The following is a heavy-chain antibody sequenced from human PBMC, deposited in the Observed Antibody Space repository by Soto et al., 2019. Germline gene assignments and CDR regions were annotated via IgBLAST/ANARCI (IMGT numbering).Heavy chain of an antibody. D-gene: IGHD4-17*01. Sequence: QVQLVESGGGVVQPGRSLRLSCAASGFTFSSYGMHWVRQAPGNGLEWVAVISYDGSNKYYADSVKGRFTISRDNSKNTLYLQMNSLRAEDTAVYYCAKEISNSVDYGGLEYFQHWGQGTLVTVSS. CDR3: AKEISNSVDYGGLEYFQH. CDR2: ISYDGSNK. V-gene: IGHV3-30*18. J-gene: IGHJ1*01. CDR1: GFTFSSYG.